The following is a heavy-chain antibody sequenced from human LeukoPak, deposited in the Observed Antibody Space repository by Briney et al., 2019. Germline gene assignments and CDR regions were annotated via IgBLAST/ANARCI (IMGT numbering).Heavy chain of an antibody. CDR2: FEPEDGET. Sequence: GASVKVSCKVSGYTLTELSIHWVRQAPGQGLEWMGGFEPEDGETIYAQKFQDRLTMTEDSSTDTAYMELSSLRSEDTAVYYCTTGLSYYCTNNSCYRDYWGQGTLITVSS. CDR1: GYTLTELS. D-gene: IGHD2-2*01. J-gene: IGHJ4*02. V-gene: IGHV1-24*01. CDR3: TTGLSYYCTNNSCYRDY.